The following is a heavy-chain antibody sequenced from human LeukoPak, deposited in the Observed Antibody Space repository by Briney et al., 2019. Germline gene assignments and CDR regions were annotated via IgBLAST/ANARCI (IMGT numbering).Heavy chain of an antibody. CDR3: AKDFNRGDFWSGFSYYMDV. CDR2: IRYDGSNK. J-gene: IGHJ6*03. V-gene: IGHV3-30*02. D-gene: IGHD3-3*01. Sequence: GESLRLSCAASGFIISGDSMNWVRQAPGKGLEWVAFIRYDGSNKYYADSVKGRFTISRDNSKNTLYLQMNSLRAEDTAVYYCAKDFNRGDFWSGFSYYMDVWGKGTTVTVSS. CDR1: GFIISGDS.